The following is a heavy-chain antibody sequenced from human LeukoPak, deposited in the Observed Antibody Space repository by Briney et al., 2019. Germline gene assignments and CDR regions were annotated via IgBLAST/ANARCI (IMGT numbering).Heavy chain of an antibody. CDR3: ARAKDEYSYGSFDY. CDR2: IYYSGST. V-gene: IGHV4-59*01. CDR1: GGSISSYY. D-gene: IGHD5-18*01. J-gene: IGHJ4*02. Sequence: SETLSLTCTVSGGSISSYYWSWIRQPPGKGLEWIGYIYYSGSTNYNPSLKSRVTISVDTSKNQFSLKLSSVTAADTAVYYCARAKDEYSYGSFDYWGQGTLVTVSS.